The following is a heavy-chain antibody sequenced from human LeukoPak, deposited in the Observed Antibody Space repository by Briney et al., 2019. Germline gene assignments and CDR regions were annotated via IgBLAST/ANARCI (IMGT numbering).Heavy chain of an antibody. CDR3: AKVPRDSDCY. Sequence: PGGSLRLSCAVSGGTFSAYWMAWVRQSPGKGLEWVAEINEDGSVKYYVDSMKGRFTISGDNAKNSLYLQMNSLGAEDTAVYYCAKVPRDSDCYWGQGTLVTVSS. CDR2: INEDGSVK. V-gene: IGHV3-7*01. D-gene: IGHD2-21*02. CDR1: GGTFSAYW. J-gene: IGHJ4*02.